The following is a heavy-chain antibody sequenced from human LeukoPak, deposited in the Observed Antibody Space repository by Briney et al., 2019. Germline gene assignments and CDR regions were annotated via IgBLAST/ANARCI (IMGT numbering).Heavy chain of an antibody. V-gene: IGHV3-53*01. D-gene: IGHD1-26*01. Sequence: GGSLRLSCAASGFTVNSNYMNWVRQAPGKGLEWVSVVYSDDTTYYADSVKGRFTISRDNSKNTLYLQMHNLRAEDTAVYYCARGGGYYAIDYWGQGTLVTVSS. CDR1: GFTVNSNY. CDR2: VYSDDTT. J-gene: IGHJ4*02. CDR3: ARGGGYYAIDY.